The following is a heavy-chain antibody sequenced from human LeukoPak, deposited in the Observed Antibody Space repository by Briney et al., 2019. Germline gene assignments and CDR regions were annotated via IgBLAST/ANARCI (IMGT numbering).Heavy chain of an antibody. J-gene: IGHJ4*02. V-gene: IGHV1-24*01. CDR3: ATVMSCSGGSCYSADY. D-gene: IGHD2-15*01. CDR1: GYTLTELS. Sequence: ASVKVSCKVSGYTLTELSMHWVRQAPGKGLEWVGGFDPEDGETIYAQKFQGRVTITADTSTDTAYMELSSLRSEDTAVYYCATVMSCSGGSCYSADYWGQGTLVTVSS. CDR2: FDPEDGET.